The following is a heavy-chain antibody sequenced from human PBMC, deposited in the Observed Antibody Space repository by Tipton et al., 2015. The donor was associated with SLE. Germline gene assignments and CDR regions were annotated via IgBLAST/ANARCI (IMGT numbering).Heavy chain of an antibody. J-gene: IGHJ4*02. CDR2: IYTSGST. CDR3: AREGSYGPPDY. D-gene: IGHD5-18*01. V-gene: IGHV4-61*01. CDR1: GGSVSSGSYY. Sequence: TLSLTCTVSGGSVSSGSYYWSCIRQPPGKGLEWIGYIYTSGSTNYNPSLKSRVTISVDTSKNQFSLKLSSVTAADTAVYYCAREGSYGPPDYWGQGTLVTVSS.